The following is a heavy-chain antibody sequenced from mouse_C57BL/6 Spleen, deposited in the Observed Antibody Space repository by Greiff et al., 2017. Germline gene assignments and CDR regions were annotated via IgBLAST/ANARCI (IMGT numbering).Heavy chain of an antibody. CDR3: AGRYDYDRAWFAY. V-gene: IGHV1-26*01. D-gene: IGHD2-4*01. CDR2: INPKNGGT. CDR1: GYTFTDYY. J-gene: IGHJ3*01. Sequence: EVQLQQSGPELVKPGASVKISCTASGYTFTDYYMNWVKQSHGKSLEWIGDINPKNGGTSYNQKFQGKATLTVDKSSSTAYMELRSLTSEDSAGYYGAGRYDYDRAWFAYWGQGTLVTVSA.